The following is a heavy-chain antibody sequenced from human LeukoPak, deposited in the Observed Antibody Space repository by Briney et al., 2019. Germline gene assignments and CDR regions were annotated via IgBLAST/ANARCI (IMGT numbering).Heavy chain of an antibody. CDR2: IHYSGST. V-gene: IGHV4-59*12. CDR3: ARRQRRTTAREYYFDY. CDR1: GGSISSYY. D-gene: IGHD2-21*02. J-gene: IGHJ4*02. Sequence: RPSETLSLTCTVSGGSISSYYWSWIRQPPGKGLEWIGYIHYSGSTNYNPSLKSRVTISVDTSKNQFSLKLSSVTAADTAVYYCARRQRRTTAREYYFDYWGQGTLVTVSS.